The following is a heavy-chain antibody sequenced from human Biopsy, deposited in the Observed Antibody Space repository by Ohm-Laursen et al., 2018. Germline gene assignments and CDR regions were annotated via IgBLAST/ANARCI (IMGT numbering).Heavy chain of an antibody. CDR1: GDSFTSYA. CDR3: ATKLTGYFHH. D-gene: IGHD3-9*01. V-gene: IGHV1-69*06. Sequence: SSVKVSCKVSGDSFTSYAIGWVRQAPGQGLEWLGGNIPILGTGNYAQKFQDRVTVAADTSTSTATMELRSLRSDDTAVYYCATKLTGYFHHWGQGTLVIVSS. J-gene: IGHJ1*01. CDR2: NIPILGTG.